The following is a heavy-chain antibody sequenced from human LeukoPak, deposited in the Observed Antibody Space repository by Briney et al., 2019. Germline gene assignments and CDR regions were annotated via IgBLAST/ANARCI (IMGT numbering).Heavy chain of an antibody. V-gene: IGHV3-30*18. D-gene: IGHD5-12*01. CDR1: GFTFSSYG. CDR2: ISYDGSNK. Sequence: GGSLRLSCAASGFTFSSYGMHWVRQAPGKGLEWVAVISYDGSNKYYADSVKGRFTISRDNSKNTLYLQMNSLRAEDTAVYYCAKDHIRGYSGYDLDYWGQGTLVTVSS. J-gene: IGHJ4*01. CDR3: AKDHIRGYSGYDLDY.